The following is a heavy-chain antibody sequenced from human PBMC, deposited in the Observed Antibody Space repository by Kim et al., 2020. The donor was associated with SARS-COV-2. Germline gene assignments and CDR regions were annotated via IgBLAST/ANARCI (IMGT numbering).Heavy chain of an antibody. J-gene: IGHJ5*02. CDR3: ARGRYPDYERPIFDP. Sequence: SETLSLTCGVFGPSFNDYAWTWIRQPPGKGLEWIGEISYPANTNYNPSLGGRVTISIDTSNGRFFLKVASVTAADTAIYYCARGRYPDYERPIFDPWGRG. V-gene: IGHV4-34*01. D-gene: IGHD3-16*01. CDR1: GPSFNDYA. CDR2: ISYPANT.